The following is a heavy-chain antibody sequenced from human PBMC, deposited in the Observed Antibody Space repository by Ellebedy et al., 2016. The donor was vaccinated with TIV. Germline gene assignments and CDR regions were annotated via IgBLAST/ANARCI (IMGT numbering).Heavy chain of an antibody. CDR2: IIPIFGTA. V-gene: IGHV1-69*13. Sequence: SVKVSXXASGGTFSSYAISWVRQAPGQGLEWMGGIIPIFGTANYAQKFQGRVTITADESTSTAYMELSSLRSEDTAVYYCAVYYYDSSGYYALYDYWGQGTLVTVSS. CDR3: AVYYYDSSGYYALYDY. D-gene: IGHD3-22*01. CDR1: GGTFSSYA. J-gene: IGHJ4*02.